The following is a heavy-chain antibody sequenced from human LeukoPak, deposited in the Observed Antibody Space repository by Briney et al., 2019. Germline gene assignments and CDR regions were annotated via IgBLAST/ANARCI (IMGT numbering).Heavy chain of an antibody. CDR3: AKDPPPSYYYDSSGYYSDY. J-gene: IGHJ4*02. CDR2: ISGSGGST. CDR1: GFNVSNTY. Sequence: GSLRLSCAASGFNVSNTYMTWVRQAPGKGLEWVSAISGSGGSTYYADSVRGRFTISRDNSKNTLYLQMNSLRAEDTAVYYCAKDPPPSYYYDSSGYYSDYWGQGTLVTVSS. V-gene: IGHV3-23*01. D-gene: IGHD3-22*01.